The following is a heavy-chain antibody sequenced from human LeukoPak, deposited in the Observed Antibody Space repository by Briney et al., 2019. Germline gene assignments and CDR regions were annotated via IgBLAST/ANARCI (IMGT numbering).Heavy chain of an antibody. V-gene: IGHV3-23*01. J-gene: IGHJ4*02. CDR1: GFTFSSYA. Sequence: GGSLRLSCAASGFTFSSYAMSWVRQAPGKGLDWVSGIRGSGDSTYYADSVKGRFTISRDNSKNTLYLQMNSLRAEDTAVYYCTRELGYCSSTSCSSCNDYWGQGTLVTVSS. CDR2: IRGSGDST. CDR3: TRELGYCSSTSCSSCNDY. D-gene: IGHD2-2*01.